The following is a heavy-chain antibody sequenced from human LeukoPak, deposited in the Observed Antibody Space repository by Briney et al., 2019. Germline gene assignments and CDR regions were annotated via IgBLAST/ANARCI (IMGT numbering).Heavy chain of an antibody. Sequence: SETLSLTCTVSGGSINTSSYYWGWIRQPPGKGLEWIGEINHSGSTNYNPSLKSRVTISVDTSKNQFSLKLSSVTAADTAVYYCARALAGYSSGWYRGGNDYWGQGTLVTVSS. D-gene: IGHD6-19*01. CDR3: ARALAGYSSGWYRGGNDY. CDR2: INHSGST. CDR1: GGSINTSSYY. V-gene: IGHV4-39*07. J-gene: IGHJ4*02.